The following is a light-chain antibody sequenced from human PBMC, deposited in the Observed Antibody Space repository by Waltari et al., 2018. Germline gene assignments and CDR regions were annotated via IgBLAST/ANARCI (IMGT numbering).Light chain of an antibody. CDR1: SSDVGGYKY. J-gene: IGLJ3*02. CDR3: SSYAGSNNWV. Sequence: QSALTQPPSASGSPGQSVTISCTGTSSDVGGYKYVSWYQQHPGKAPKLMIYEVSKRPSGAPDRFSGSKSGNTASLTVSGLHAEDEADYYCSSYAGSNNWVFGGGTKLTVL. V-gene: IGLV2-8*01. CDR2: EVS.